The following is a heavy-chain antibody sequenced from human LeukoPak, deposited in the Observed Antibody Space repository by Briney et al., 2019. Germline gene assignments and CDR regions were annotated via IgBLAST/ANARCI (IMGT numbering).Heavy chain of an antibody. CDR1: GFNVSGNY. V-gene: IGHV3-53*01. Sequence: GGSLRPSCAASGFNVSGNYMSWVRQAPGKGLEWVSVIYTGGGTDYADSVKGRFTISRDNSKNTLYLQMNSLRTEDTAVYYCARARQWLGVFDPWGQGTLVTVSS. CDR2: IYTGGGT. D-gene: IGHD6-19*01. CDR3: ARARQWLGVFDP. J-gene: IGHJ5*02.